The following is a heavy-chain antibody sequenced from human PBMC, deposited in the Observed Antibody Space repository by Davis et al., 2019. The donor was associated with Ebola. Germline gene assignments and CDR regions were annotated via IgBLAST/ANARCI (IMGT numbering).Heavy chain of an antibody. D-gene: IGHD2-2*02. Sequence: AASVKVSCKVSGYTLTELSMHWVRQAPGKGLEWMGGFDPEDGETIYAQKFQGRVTMTEDTSTDTAYMELSILRSEDTAVYYCATGGYCSSTSCYNRGDYYYGMDVWGQGTTVTVSS. J-gene: IGHJ6*02. CDR3: ATGGYCSSTSCYNRGDYYYGMDV. V-gene: IGHV1-24*01. CDR2: FDPEDGET. CDR1: GYTLTELS.